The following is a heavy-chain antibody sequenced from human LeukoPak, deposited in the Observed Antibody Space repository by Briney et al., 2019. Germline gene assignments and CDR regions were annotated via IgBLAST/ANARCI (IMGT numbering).Heavy chain of an antibody. CDR1: GGSFSGYY. Sequence: PSETLSLTCAVYGGSFSGYYWSWIRQPPGKGLEWIGEINHSGSTNYNPSLKSRVTISVDTSKNQFSLKLSSVTAADTAVYYCAREGGGSYYDFWSGYPYYFDYWGQGTLVTVSS. D-gene: IGHD3-3*01. V-gene: IGHV4-34*01. CDR2: INHSGST. CDR3: AREGGGSYYDFWSGYPYYFDY. J-gene: IGHJ4*02.